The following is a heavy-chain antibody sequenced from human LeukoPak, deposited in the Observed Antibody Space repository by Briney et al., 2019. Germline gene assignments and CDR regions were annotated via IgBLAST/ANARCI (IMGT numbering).Heavy chain of an antibody. CDR1: GGSISSSSYY. CDR3: ARRVGYSGYAP. Sequence: SETLSLTCTVSGGSISSSSYYWGWIRQPPGKGLEWIGSIYYSGITYYNPSLKSRVTISVDTSKNQFSLKLSSVTAADTAVYYCARRVGYSGYAPWGQGTTDTVSS. CDR2: IYYSGIT. J-gene: IGHJ6*02. V-gene: IGHV4-39*01. D-gene: IGHD5-12*01.